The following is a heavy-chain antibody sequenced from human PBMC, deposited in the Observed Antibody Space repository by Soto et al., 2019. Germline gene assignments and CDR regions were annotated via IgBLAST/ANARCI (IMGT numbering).Heavy chain of an antibody. J-gene: IGHJ4*02. Sequence: GGSLRHSYAASGFTFSDYYIISIRQGPGKGLEGVLGVSSSGLNTGYADPVKGRFYICKDNSKNKVSLNMNSLRAEDTALYYCAKGRALRTASCVFDYWGQGTLVTVSS. CDR3: AKGRALRTASCVFDY. V-gene: IGHV3-23*01. CDR2: VSSSGLNT. CDR1: GFTFSDYY.